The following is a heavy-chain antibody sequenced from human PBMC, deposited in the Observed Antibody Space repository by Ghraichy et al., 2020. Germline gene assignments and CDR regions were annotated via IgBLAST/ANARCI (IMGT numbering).Heavy chain of an antibody. J-gene: IGHJ4*02. CDR1: GGSFSGYY. D-gene: IGHD6-6*01. CDR2: INHSGST. V-gene: IGHV4-34*01. CDR3: ARGKQLVKAFDY. Sequence: SETLSLTCAVYGGSFSGYYWSWIRQLPGKRLEWIGEINHSGSTNYNPSLKSRVTISVDTSKNQFSLKLSSVTAADTAVYYCARGKQLVKAFDYWGQGTLVTVSS.